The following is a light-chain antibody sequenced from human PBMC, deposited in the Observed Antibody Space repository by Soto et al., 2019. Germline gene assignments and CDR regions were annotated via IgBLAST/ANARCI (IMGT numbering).Light chain of an antibody. CDR1: QSVGSF. CDR3: QQRYNWPPYT. J-gene: IGKJ2*01. CDR2: DAS. V-gene: IGKV3-11*01. Sequence: EIVLTQSPFTLPLSPGERATLSCRASQSVGSFLAWYKQKPGQAPTLLVYDASIRATGIPARFSGSGSGTDFTLTISGLEPEDFAVYYCQQRYNWPPYTVGQGTKVDSK.